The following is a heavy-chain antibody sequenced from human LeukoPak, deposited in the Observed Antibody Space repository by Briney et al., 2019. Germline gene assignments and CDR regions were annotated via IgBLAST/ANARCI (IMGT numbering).Heavy chain of an antibody. CDR1: GFTFSSYS. D-gene: IGHD2-2*01. CDR2: ISSSSSHI. V-gene: IGHV3-21*01. J-gene: IGHJ6*03. Sequence: GGSLRLSCAASGFTFSSYSMNWVRQAPGKGLEWVSSISSSSSHIYYADSVKGRFTISRDNAKNSLYLQMNSLRAEDTAVYYCARADIVVVPAAGGYYYYYMDVWGKGTTVTVSS. CDR3: ARADIVVVPAAGGYYYYYMDV.